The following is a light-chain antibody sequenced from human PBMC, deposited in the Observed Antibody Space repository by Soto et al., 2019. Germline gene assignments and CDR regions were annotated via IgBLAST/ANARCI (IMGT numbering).Light chain of an antibody. CDR3: QVYGILPWT. CDR2: SAT. J-gene: IGKJ1*01. Sequence: IVCPHSPCTLSVSPAGTAPLSCRVSQSVSTNQLAWYQYKRGQAPRLVFHSATTRANAFPSRFSASGSGTDFTLTISGLQPEDFALYYCQVYGILPWTFGQGTEVDIK. CDR1: QSVSTNQ. V-gene: IGKV3-20*01.